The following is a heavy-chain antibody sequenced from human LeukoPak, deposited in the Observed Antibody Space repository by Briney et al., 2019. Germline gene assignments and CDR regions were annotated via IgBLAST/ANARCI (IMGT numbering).Heavy chain of an antibody. CDR1: GFTFSSYS. D-gene: IGHD2/OR15-2a*01. CDR3: ASDISNKGFDY. Sequence: GGSLRLSCAASGFTFSSYSMNWVRQAPGKGLEWVSYISSSSSTIYYADSVKGRFTISRDNAKNSLYLQMNSLTAEDTAVYYCASDISNKGFDYWGQGTLVTVSS. V-gene: IGHV3-48*01. CDR2: ISSSSSTI. J-gene: IGHJ4*02.